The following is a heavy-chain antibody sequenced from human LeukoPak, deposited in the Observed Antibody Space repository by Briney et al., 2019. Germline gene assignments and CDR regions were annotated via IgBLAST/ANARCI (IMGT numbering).Heavy chain of an antibody. Sequence: ASVKVSCKASGYTFTNYGITWVRLAPGQGLEWMGWISGHQGNTKYAQNFQGRVTMTIDTSTSTAYMDLRSLRSDDTAIYFCARSDLATITAGPFEYWGQGTLVAVSS. CDR1: GYTFTNYG. D-gene: IGHD5-12*01. CDR3: ARSDLATITAGPFEY. J-gene: IGHJ4*02. CDR2: ISGHQGNT. V-gene: IGHV1-18*01.